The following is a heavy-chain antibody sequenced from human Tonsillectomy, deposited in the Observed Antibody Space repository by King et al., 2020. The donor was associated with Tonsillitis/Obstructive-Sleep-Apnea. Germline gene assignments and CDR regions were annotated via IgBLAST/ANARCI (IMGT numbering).Heavy chain of an antibody. CDR1: EFTFNTYT. Sequence: VQLVESGGGVVQSGRSLRLSCAASEFTFNTYTMHWVRQAPGKGLEWVAVISYDGSNKYYADSVKGRFTISRDNSKNTLYLQMNILRAEDTAVYYCARDPTGYFDWSLVLTIFDYWGQGTLVTVSS. CDR3: ARDPTGYFDWSLVLTIFDY. J-gene: IGHJ4*02. V-gene: IGHV3-30*04. CDR2: ISYDGSNK. D-gene: IGHD3-9*01.